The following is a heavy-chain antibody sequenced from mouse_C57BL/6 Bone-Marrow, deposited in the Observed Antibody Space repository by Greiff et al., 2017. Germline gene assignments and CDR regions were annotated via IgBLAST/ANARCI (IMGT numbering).Heavy chain of an antibody. CDR3: ARSGWLLLPYAMDY. D-gene: IGHD2-3*01. CDR1: GYTFTDYY. V-gene: IGHV1-19*01. Sequence: VQLQQSGPVLVKPGASVKMSCKASGYTFTDYYMNWVKQSHGKSLEWIGVINPYNGGTSYNQQFKGKATLTVDKSSSTAYMELNSLTSEDSAVYYCARSGWLLLPYAMDYWGQGTSVTVSS. J-gene: IGHJ4*01. CDR2: INPYNGGT.